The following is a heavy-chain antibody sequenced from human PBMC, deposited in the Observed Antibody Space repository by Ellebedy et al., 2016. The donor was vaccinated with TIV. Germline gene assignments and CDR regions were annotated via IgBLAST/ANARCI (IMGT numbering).Heavy chain of an antibody. J-gene: IGHJ4*02. Sequence: GGSLRLSCAASGFTFSSYGMHWVRQAPGKGPEWLAFITYDGNNKGYADSVKGRFTISRDHSDNTLYLQMNSLRPEDTAFYYCAKGIFEDWGQGTLVTVSS. CDR3: AKGIFED. CDR1: GFTFSSYG. V-gene: IGHV3-30*18. D-gene: IGHD2-21*01. CDR2: ITYDGNNK.